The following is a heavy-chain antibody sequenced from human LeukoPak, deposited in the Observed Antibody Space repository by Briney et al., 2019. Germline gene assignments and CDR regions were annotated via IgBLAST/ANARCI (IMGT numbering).Heavy chain of an antibody. J-gene: IGHJ4*02. CDR1: GYTFTGYY. D-gene: IGHD4-23*01. CDR2: INPNSGGT. V-gene: IGHV1-2*02. Sequence: GASVKVSCKASGYTFTGYYMHWVRQAPGQGLEWMGWINPNSGGTNYAQKFQGRVTMTRDTSISTAYMELSRLRSDDTAVYYCARDDDYRPYGGNLPFDYWGQGTLVTVSS. CDR3: ARDDDYRPYGGNLPFDY.